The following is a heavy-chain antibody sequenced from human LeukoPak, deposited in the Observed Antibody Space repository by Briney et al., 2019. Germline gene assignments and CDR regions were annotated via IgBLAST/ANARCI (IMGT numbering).Heavy chain of an antibody. CDR2: IKQDGSEK. CDR1: GFTFSSYW. CDR3: ARGAPSRSSTSARTFDY. J-gene: IGHJ4*02. V-gene: IGHV3-7*01. Sequence: GGSLRLSCAASGFTFSSYWMSWVRQAPGKGLEWVANIKQDGSEKYYVDSVKGRFTISRDSAKNSLYLQMNSLRAEDTAVYYCARGAPSRSSTSARTFDYWGQGTLVTVSS. D-gene: IGHD2-2*01.